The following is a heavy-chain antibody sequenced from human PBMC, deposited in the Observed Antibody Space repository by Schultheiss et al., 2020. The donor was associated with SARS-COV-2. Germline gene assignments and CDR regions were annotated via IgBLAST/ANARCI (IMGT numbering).Heavy chain of an antibody. CDR1: GFTFSSYA. CDR3: ARGPSPDYGYYFDY. D-gene: IGHD4-17*01. J-gene: IGHJ4*02. CDR2: ISGSGGST. V-gene: IGHV3-23*01. Sequence: GGSLRLSCAASGFTFSSYAMSWVRQAPGKGLEWVSTISGSGGSTYYADSVKGRFTISRDNAKNSLYLQMNSLRGEDTAVYYCARGPSPDYGYYFDYWGQGTLVTVSS.